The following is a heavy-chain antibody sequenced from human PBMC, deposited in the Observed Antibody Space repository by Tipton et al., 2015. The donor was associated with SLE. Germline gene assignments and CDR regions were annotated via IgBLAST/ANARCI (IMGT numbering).Heavy chain of an antibody. CDR3: ARDTSKAYCSSTSCYFDY. CDR1: GGSISSYY. CDR2: IYTSGST. D-gene: IGHD2-2*01. J-gene: IGHJ4*02. V-gene: IGHV4-4*09. Sequence: TLSLTCTVSGGSISSYYWSWIRQPPGKGLEWIGYIYTSGSTNYNPSLKSRVTISVDTSKNQFSLKLSSVTAADTAVYYCARDTSKAYCSSTSCYFDYWGQGTLVTVSS.